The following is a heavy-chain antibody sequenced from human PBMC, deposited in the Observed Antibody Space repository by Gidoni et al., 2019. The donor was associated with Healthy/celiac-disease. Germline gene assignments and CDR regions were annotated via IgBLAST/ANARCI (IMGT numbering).Heavy chain of an antibody. Sequence: QVQLVESGGGVVQPGRALRLSCAASGFTFSSYSMHWVRPAPGQGLEWVAVISYDGSNKYYADSVKGRFTISRDNSKNTLYLQMNSLRAEDTAVYYCARDRRELGLYYYYGMDVWGQGTTVTVSS. J-gene: IGHJ6*02. CDR2: ISYDGSNK. CDR3: ARDRRELGLYYYYGMDV. V-gene: IGHV3-30-3*01. D-gene: IGHD1-26*01. CDR1: GFTFSSYS.